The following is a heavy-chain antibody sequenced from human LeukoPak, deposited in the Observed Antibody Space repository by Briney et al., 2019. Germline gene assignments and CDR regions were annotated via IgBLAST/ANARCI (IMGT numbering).Heavy chain of an antibody. Sequence: GGSLRLSCSASGFTFSDYDMNWVRRAPGKGLEWVSSISYLSSHVYYGDSVKGRFSISRDNAKNSLYLQMNSLGAEDTAIYYCGRAFPPLRTSSAGDLWGQGILVTVSS. CDR1: GFTFSDYD. CDR2: ISYLSSHV. V-gene: IGHV3-21*01. CDR3: GRAFPPLRTSSAGDL. D-gene: IGHD3-16*01. J-gene: IGHJ4*02.